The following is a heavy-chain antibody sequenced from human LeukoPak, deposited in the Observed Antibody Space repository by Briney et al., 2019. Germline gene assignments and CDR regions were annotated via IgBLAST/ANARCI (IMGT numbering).Heavy chain of an antibody. CDR3: TTSPAGNFDY. V-gene: IGHV3-15*01. CDR1: GFTFSNTW. CDR2: IKSKTDGGTT. D-gene: IGHD6-19*01. J-gene: IGHJ4*02. Sequence: GSLRLSFAASGFTFSNTWMSWVRQAPEEGPEWVGRIKSKTDGGTTDYAAPVRGRFTISRDDSKNTLYLQMNSLKTEDAAVYYCTTSPAGNFDYWGQGTLVTVSS.